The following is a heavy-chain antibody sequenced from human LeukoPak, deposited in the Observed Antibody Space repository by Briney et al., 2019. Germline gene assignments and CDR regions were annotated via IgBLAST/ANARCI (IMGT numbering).Heavy chain of an antibody. V-gene: IGHV4-34*01. J-gene: IGHJ3*02. Sequence: SETLSLTCAVYGGSFSGYYWSWIRQPPGKGLEWIGEINHSGSTNYNPSLKSRVTISVDTSKNQFSLKLSSVTAADTAVYYCARLLGWIRDLGAFDIWGQGTMVTVSS. CDR3: ARLLGWIRDLGAFDI. CDR1: GGSFSGYY. CDR2: INHSGST. D-gene: IGHD5-18*01.